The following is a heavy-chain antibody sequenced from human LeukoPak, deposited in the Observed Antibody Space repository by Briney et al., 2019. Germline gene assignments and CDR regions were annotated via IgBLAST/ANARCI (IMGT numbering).Heavy chain of an antibody. Sequence: GGSLRLSCAGSGFTFSSYAMSWVRQAPGKGLEWVSAIRDTGATTYDADSVKGRFTISRDNSRSTLYLQMNSLRAEDTALYYCAKDTSIGRYCTNGVCSPFDYWGQGTLVTVSS. J-gene: IGHJ4*02. V-gene: IGHV3-23*01. CDR3: AKDTSIGRYCTNGVCSPFDY. D-gene: IGHD2-8*01. CDR2: IRDTGATT. CDR1: GFTFSSYA.